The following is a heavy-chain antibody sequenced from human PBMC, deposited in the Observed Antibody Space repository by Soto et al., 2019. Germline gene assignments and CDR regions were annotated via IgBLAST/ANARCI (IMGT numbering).Heavy chain of an antibody. J-gene: IGHJ4*02. CDR1: GFTFSSYA. D-gene: IGHD6-13*01. CDR3: ATEQAAGVLDY. Sequence: GGSLRLSCAASGFTFSSYAMHWVRQAPGKGLEYVSAISSNGGSTYYANSVKGRFTISRDNSKNTLYLQMGSLRAEDMAVYYCATEQAAGVLDYWGQGTLVTVSS. CDR2: ISSNGGST. V-gene: IGHV3-64*01.